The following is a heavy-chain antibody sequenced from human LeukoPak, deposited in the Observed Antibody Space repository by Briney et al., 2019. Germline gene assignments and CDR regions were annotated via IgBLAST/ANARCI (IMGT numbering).Heavy chain of an antibody. CDR1: GFVFRTFW. CDR3: ARVLREYSSSSGDY. D-gene: IGHD6-6*01. CDR2: ISFDGSRT. J-gene: IGHJ4*02. Sequence: GGSLRLSCAASGFVFRTFWMHWVRQAPGKGLEWVSTISFDGSRTTYADSVRGRFTISRDNAKNTLYLQMNSLRAEDTAVYYCARVLREYSSSSGDYWGQGTLVTVSS. V-gene: IGHV3-74*01.